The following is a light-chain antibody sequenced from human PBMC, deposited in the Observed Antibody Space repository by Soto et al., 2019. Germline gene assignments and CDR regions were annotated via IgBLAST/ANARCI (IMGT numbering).Light chain of an antibody. J-gene: IGLJ2*01. CDR1: RSNIGSNT. V-gene: IGLV1-44*01. CDR3: AAWDDSVNGVV. Sequence: QSVLTQSPSASETPGQRVTISCSGSRSNIGSNTVNWYQQLPGTAPKLLIYTNNQRPSGVPDRFSGSKSGTSASLAISGLQSDDEADYYCAAWDDSVNGVVFGGGTKVTVL. CDR2: TNN.